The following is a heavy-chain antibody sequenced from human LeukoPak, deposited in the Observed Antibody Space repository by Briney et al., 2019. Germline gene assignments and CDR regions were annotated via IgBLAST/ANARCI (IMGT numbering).Heavy chain of an antibody. V-gene: IGHV1-2*02. Sequence: ASVKVSCKASGYSFTGYYMHWVRQAPGQGLEWMGWINPNSGGTNYAQKFQGRVTMTRDTSISTAYMELSRLRSDDTALYYCARGIAAATVNRDYWGQGTLVTVSS. J-gene: IGHJ4*02. D-gene: IGHD6-13*01. CDR2: INPNSGGT. CDR1: GYSFTGYY. CDR3: ARGIAAATVNRDY.